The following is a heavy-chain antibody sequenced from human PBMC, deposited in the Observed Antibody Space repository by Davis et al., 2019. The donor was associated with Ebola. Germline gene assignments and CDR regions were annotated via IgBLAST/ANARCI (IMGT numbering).Heavy chain of an antibody. CDR2: IYSGGST. V-gene: IGHV3-53*01. Sequence: GGSLRLSCAASGFTVSSNYMSWVRQAPGKGLEWVSVIYSGGSTYYADSVKGRFTISRDNAKNSLYLQMNSLRAEDTAVYYCGRGGYDDGSLEHWGQGTLVTVSS. D-gene: IGHD5-18*01. CDR3: GRGGYDDGSLEH. CDR1: GFTVSSNY. J-gene: IGHJ4*02.